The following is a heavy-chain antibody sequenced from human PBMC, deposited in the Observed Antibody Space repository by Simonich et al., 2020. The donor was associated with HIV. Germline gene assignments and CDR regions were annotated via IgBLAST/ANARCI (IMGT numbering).Heavy chain of an antibody. Sequence: QVQLQQWGAGLLKPSETLSLTCAVYGASFNAYYWSWIRQSPGKGLEWIGEINHSGSTKYKPSLTIRLTISADTSKNQFSLKLTSVTAADTAVYYCARGIRAGDFYSQYYYYMDVWGKGTTVIVSS. J-gene: IGHJ6*03. CDR1: GASFNAYY. D-gene: IGHD2-21*02. CDR3: ARGIRAGDFYSQYYYYMDV. CDR2: INHSGST. V-gene: IGHV4-34*01.